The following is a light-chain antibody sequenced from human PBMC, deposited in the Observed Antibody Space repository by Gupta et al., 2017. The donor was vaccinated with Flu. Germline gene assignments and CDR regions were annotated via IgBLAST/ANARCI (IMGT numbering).Light chain of an antibody. V-gene: IGKV3-11*01. CDR3: QQRSSCPAVR. CDR2: KAS. Sequence: SQSISSWLTWYQQKPGQPPRLLIYKASNRDRGIPARFSGSGSGTDFTLTINSVEPEDFAIYYCQQRSSCPAVRFGHGTKVDIK. J-gene: IGKJ3*01. CDR1: QSISSW.